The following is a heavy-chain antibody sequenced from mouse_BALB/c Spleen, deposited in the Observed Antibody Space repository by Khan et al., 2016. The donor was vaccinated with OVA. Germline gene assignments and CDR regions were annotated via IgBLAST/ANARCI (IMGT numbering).Heavy chain of an antibody. V-gene: IGHV1-54*01. J-gene: IGHJ2*01. CDR2: INPGSGGT. D-gene: IGHD2-4*01. CDR3: ARGDYDEYYFDY. Sequence: QVQLQQSGAELVRPGTSVKVSCKASGYAFTNYLIEWVKQRPGQGLEWIGVINPGSGGTNYNEKFKGKATLTAATSSSTAYMQLSSLKSNDSAVYFCARGDYDEYYFDYWGQGTTLTVSS. CDR1: GYAFTNYL.